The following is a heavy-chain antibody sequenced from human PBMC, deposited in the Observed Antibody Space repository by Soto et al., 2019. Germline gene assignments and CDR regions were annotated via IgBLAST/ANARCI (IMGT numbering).Heavy chain of an antibody. V-gene: IGHV4-34*01. CDR1: CGSFSGYY. CDR2: INHSGST. J-gene: IGHJ4*02. Sequence: TLSLTCAVYCGSFSGYYWSWIRQPPGKGLEWIGEINHSGSTNYNPSLKSRVTISVDTSKNQFSLSLSSVTAAATAVYYCARGRRILGSSSSWRAPGYYFDYWGQGTLVTVSS. CDR3: ARGRRILGSSSSWRAPGYYFDY. D-gene: IGHD2-2*01.